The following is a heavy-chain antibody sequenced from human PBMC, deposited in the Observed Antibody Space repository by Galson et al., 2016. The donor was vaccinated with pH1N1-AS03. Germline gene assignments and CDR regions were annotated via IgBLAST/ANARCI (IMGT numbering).Heavy chain of an antibody. CDR3: ARFPDYGDDVGY. CDR1: GGSVNGYY. D-gene: IGHD4-17*01. Sequence: ETLSLTCTVSGGSVNGYYWTWIRQPPGKGLEWIGQIFYIGDTLYTPSLRGRVTMSVDTSKNQLSLRLSSVTAADTAVYYCARFPDYGDDVGYWGQGTLVNVSS. V-gene: IGHV4-59*08. J-gene: IGHJ4*02. CDR2: IFYIGDT.